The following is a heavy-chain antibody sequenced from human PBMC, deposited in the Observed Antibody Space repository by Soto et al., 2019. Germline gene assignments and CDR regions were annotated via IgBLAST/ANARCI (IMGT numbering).Heavy chain of an antibody. J-gene: IGHJ3*02. CDR1: GGSINNHY. CDR3: ARPTVTTTSDASDI. Sequence: SETLSLTCTVSGGSINNHYWSWIRQPPEKGLEWIGYIYYTGSTNYNPSLKSRVTISVDTSKNQFSLKLSSVTAADTAVYYCARPTVTTTSDASDIRGQGTMVTVSS. D-gene: IGHD4-17*01. V-gene: IGHV4-59*08. CDR2: IYYTGST.